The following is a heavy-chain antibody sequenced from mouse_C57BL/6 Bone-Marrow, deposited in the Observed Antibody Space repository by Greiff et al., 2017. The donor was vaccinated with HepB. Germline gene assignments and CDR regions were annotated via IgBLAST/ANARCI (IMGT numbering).Heavy chain of an antibody. CDR2: IDPSDSYT. D-gene: IGHD1-1*01. V-gene: IGHV1-50*01. CDR1: GYTFTSYW. CDR3: GFYYPAY. J-gene: IGHJ3*01. Sequence: QVQLQQPGAELVKPGASVKLSCKASGYTFTSYWMQWVKQRPGQGLEWIGEIDPSDSYTNYNQKFKGKATLTVDTSSSTAYMQLSSLTSEDSAVYYCGFYYPAYWGQGTLVTVSA.